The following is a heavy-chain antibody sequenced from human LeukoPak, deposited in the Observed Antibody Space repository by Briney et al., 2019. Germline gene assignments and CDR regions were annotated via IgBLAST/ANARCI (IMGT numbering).Heavy chain of an antibody. Sequence: PSETLSLTCAVYGGSFSGYYWSWIRQPPGKGLEWIGEINHSGSTNYNPSLKSRVTISVDTSKNQFSLKLSSVTAADTAVYYCARWGYVGYCSGGSCDGAVGAAFDIWGQGTMVTVSS. V-gene: IGHV4-34*01. D-gene: IGHD2-15*01. CDR1: GGSFSGYY. CDR2: INHSGST. CDR3: ARWGYVGYCSGGSCDGAVGAAFDI. J-gene: IGHJ3*02.